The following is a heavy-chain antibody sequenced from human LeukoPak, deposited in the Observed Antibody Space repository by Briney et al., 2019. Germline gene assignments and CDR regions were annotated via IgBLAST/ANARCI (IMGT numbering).Heavy chain of an antibody. V-gene: IGHV6-1*01. CDR1: GDSVSSNSAA. D-gene: IGHD2/OR15-2a*01. Sequence: SQTLSLTCAISGDSVSSNSAAWNWIRQSPSRGLEWLGRTYYRSKWYNDYAVSVKSRITINPDTSKNQFSLQLNSVTPEDTAVYYCARGVGDEVLWEAYYYMDVWGKGTTVTVSS. CDR2: TYYRSKWYN. J-gene: IGHJ6*03. CDR3: ARGVGDEVLWEAYYYMDV.